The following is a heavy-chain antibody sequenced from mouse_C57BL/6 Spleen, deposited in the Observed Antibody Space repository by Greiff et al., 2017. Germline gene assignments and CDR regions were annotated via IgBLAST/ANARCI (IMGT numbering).Heavy chain of an antibody. J-gene: IGHJ2*01. D-gene: IGHD1-1*01. CDR1: GYAFSSYW. V-gene: IGHV1-80*01. CDR2: IYPGDGDT. Sequence: QVQLKESGAELVKPGASVKISCKASGYAFSSYWMNWVKQRPGKGLEWIGQIYPGDGDTNYYGKFKGKATLTADKSSRTAYMQLSSLTSEDSAVYFCARPHYYGSSLGYWGQGTTLTVSS. CDR3: ARPHYYGSSLGY.